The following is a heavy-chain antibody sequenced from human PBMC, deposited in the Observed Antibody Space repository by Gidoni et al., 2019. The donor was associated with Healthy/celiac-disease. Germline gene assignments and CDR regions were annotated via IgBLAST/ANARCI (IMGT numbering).Heavy chain of an antibody. CDR2: IRSNSYGVPT. CDR1: GFTVGDYA. D-gene: IGHD6-19*01. Sequence: EVQLVESGGGLEKPGRSVRVYCKASGFTVGDYAMRWFRQDPGKGLACVCFIRSNSYGVPTEYAASVQCRFTISRADSKSIASLQMIRLNTEHTSVYSSTSSRYSSFLRDYLGQGTLVTVSS. V-gene: IGHV3-49*05. CDR3: TSSRYSSFLRDY. J-gene: IGHJ4*02.